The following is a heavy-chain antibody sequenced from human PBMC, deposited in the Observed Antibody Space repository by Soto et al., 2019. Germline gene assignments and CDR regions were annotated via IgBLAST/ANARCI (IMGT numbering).Heavy chain of an antibody. CDR1: GFTFSSYG. V-gene: IGHV3-33*01. J-gene: IGHJ5*02. D-gene: IGHD6-6*01. Sequence: GGSLRLSCAASGFTFSSYGMHWVRQAPGKGLEWVAVIWYDGSNKYYADSVKGRFTISRENSKNTLYLQMNSLRAEDTAVYYCAREGSSSSGGWFDPWGQGTMVTVSS. CDR2: IWYDGSNK. CDR3: AREGSSSSGGWFDP.